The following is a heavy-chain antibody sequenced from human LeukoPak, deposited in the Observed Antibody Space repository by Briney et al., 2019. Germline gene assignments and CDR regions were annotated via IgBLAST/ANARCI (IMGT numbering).Heavy chain of an antibody. Sequence: PSETLSLTCTVSGGSISSYYWSWIRQPPGKGLEWIGYIYYSGSTNYNPSLKSRVTISVDTSKNQFSLKLSSVTAADTAVYYCARLTGYQYYFDYWGQGTLVTVSS. CDR3: ARLTGYQYYFDY. CDR1: GGSISSYY. J-gene: IGHJ4*02. CDR2: IYYSGST. D-gene: IGHD3-9*01. V-gene: IGHV4-59*01.